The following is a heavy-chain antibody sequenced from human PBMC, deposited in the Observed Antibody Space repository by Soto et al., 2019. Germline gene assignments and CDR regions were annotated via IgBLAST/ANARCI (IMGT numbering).Heavy chain of an antibody. CDR2: ISWNSGSI. Sequence: ESGGGLVQPGRSLRLSCAASGFTFDDYAMHWVRQAPGKGLEWVSGISWNSGSIGYADSVKGRFTISRDNAKNSLYLQMNSLRAEDTALYYCAKDVVMDTAGEGGYDYWGQGTLVTVSS. CDR1: GFTFDDYA. V-gene: IGHV3-9*01. D-gene: IGHD3-16*01. CDR3: AKDVVMDTAGEGGYDY. J-gene: IGHJ4*02.